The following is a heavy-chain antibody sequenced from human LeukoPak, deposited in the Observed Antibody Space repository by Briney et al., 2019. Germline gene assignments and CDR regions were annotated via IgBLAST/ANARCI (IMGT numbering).Heavy chain of an antibody. CDR2: INHSGYT. D-gene: IGHD4-17*01. CDR3: TRMTTGHDY. Sequence: PSEALSLTCAVSGVSFDDYYWAWVRQTPGKGLEWIGEINHSGYTNDSPSLKSRVTLSIDTSRKQFSFNLRSVTVADAGTYYCTRMTTGHDYWGQGTLVTVSS. J-gene: IGHJ4*02. CDR1: GVSFDDYY. V-gene: IGHV4-34*01.